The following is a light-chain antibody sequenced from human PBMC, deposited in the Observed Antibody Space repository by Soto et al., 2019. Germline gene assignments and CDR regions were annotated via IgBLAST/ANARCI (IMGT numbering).Light chain of an antibody. CDR2: EVT. CDR1: SSDVGGYNF. J-gene: IGLJ1*01. CDR3: SSYGGSNNFV. V-gene: IGLV2-8*01. Sequence: QSALTQPPSASGSPGQSVTISCTGTSSDVGGYNFISWYQHFPGKAPKLIIYEVTKRPSGVPDRFSGSKSGNTASLTVSGLQTDDEADYYCSSYGGSNNFVFGTGTKVTVL.